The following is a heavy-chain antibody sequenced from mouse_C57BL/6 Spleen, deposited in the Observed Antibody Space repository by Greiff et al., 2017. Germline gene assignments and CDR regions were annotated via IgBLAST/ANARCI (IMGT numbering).Heavy chain of an antibody. J-gene: IGHJ2*01. D-gene: IGHD6-1*01. CDR1: GYAFSSYW. CDR3: ARIATFYYFDY. V-gene: IGHV1-80*01. CDR2: IYPGDGDT. Sequence: QVQLQQSGAELVKPGASVKISCKASGYAFSSYWMNWVKQRPGKGLEWIGQIYPGDGDTNYNGKFKGKATLTADKSSSTAYMQLSSLTSEDSAVYFCARIATFYYFDYWGQGTTLTVSS.